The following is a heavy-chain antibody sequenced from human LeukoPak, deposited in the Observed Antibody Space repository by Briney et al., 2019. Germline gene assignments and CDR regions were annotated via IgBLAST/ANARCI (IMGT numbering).Heavy chain of an antibody. J-gene: IGHJ4*02. Sequence: SETLSLTCTVSGGSISSGSYYWSWIRQPAGKGLEWIGRIYTSGSTNYNPSLKSRVTISVDTSKNQFSLKLSSVTAADTAVYYCARGSSIAARSAIDYWGQGTLVTVSS. CDR2: IYTSGST. V-gene: IGHV4-61*02. D-gene: IGHD6-6*01. CDR1: GGSISSGSYY. CDR3: ARGSSIAARSAIDY.